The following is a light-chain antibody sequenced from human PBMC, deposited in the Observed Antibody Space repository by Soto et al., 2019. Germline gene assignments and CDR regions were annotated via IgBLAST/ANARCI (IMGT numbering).Light chain of an antibody. CDR1: QSVSTN. Sequence: XIVMTQFPATPSESPGERVTLSCRASQSVSTNVAWYQQKPGEAPRLLIFDASARAVDIPGRFSGSVSGTEFTLTISSLQPEDFAVYFCHSYDKWPPGTFGQGTKV. J-gene: IGKJ1*01. V-gene: IGKV3D-15*01. CDR3: HSYDKWPPGT. CDR2: DAS.